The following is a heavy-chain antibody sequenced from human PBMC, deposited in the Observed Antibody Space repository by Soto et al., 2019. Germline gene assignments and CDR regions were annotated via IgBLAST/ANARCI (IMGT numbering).Heavy chain of an antibody. D-gene: IGHD3-22*01. J-gene: IGHJ5*02. Sequence: PSETLSLTCAVYGGSFSGYYWSWIRQPPGKGLEWIGEINHSGSTNYNPSLKSQVTISVDTSKNQFSLKLSSVTAADTAVYYCAREGNYDSSGLFDPWGQGTLVTVSS. V-gene: IGHV4-34*01. CDR3: AREGNYDSSGLFDP. CDR1: GGSFSGYY. CDR2: INHSGST.